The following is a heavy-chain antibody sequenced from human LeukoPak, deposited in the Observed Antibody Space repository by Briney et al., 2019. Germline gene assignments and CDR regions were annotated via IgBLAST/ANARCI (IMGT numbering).Heavy chain of an antibody. Sequence: PGGSLRLSCAASGFTFSSYGMHWVRQAPGKGLEWVAFIRYDGSNKYYADSVKGRFTISRDNSKNTLFLQINSLRAEDTAVHYCVKSSDGSTSFDYWGQGTLVTVSS. CDR1: GFTFSSYG. CDR3: VKSSDGSTSFDY. V-gene: IGHV3-30*02. D-gene: IGHD2-2*01. J-gene: IGHJ4*02. CDR2: IRYDGSNK.